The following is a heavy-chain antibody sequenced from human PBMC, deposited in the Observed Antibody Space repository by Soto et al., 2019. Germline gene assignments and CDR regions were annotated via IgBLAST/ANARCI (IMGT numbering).Heavy chain of an antibody. CDR2: IYWDDDK. CDR3: APRRDIAGGAEYFQH. Sequence: QITLKESGPTLVKPTQTLTLTCTFSGFSLSTSGVGVGWIRQPPGKALEWLALIYWDDDKRYSPSLKSRLTITTATSKNQVVLTMANMDPVDTATYYCAPRRDIAGGAEYFQHWGQGTLVTVSS. CDR1: GFSLSTSGVG. J-gene: IGHJ1*01. D-gene: IGHD5-12*01. V-gene: IGHV2-5*02.